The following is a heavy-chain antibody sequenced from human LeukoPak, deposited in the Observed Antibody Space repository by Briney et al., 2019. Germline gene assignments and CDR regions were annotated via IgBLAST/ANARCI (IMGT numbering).Heavy chain of an antibody. V-gene: IGHV4-39*07. CDR2: FYYGGGI. D-gene: IGHD1-26*01. J-gene: IGHJ4*02. CDR3: ARGISGSGSYGHFDY. CDR1: GGSISSSTYY. Sequence: SETLSLTCTVSGGSISSSTYYWGWIRQSPGKGLEWIGSFYYGGGIYYNPSLKSRVTISVDTSKNQFSLKLSSVNAADTAVYYCARGISGSGSYGHFDYWGQGILVTVSS.